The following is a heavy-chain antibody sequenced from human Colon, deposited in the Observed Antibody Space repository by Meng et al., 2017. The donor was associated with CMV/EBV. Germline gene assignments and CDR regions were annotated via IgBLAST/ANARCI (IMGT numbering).Heavy chain of an antibody. CDR2: INLWNGNI. J-gene: IGHJ4*02. Sequence: ASVKVSCKASGYTFNKHGINWVRQAPGQGLEWMGWINLWNGNIESAQKFQGRITLTTDASTSTVYMELRSLTSDDTVVYYCAKDLFSPGGNSCFDHWGQGTLVTVSS. V-gene: IGHV1-18*01. CDR3: AKDLFSPGGNSCFDH. D-gene: IGHD3-16*01. CDR1: GYTFNKHG.